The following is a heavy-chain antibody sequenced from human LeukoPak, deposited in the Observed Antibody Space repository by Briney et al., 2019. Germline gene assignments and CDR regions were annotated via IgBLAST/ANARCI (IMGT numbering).Heavy chain of an antibody. CDR1: GFTLSSYA. CDR2: ISDTGNT. D-gene: IGHD5-18*01. Sequence: GGSLRLSCAASGFTLSSYAMSWVRQAPGKGLEWVSAISDTGNTYHTDSVKGRFTISRDSSKNTLFLQMNRLRPEDTAVYYCAKGSRPGYSYGPREYYYYMDVWGKGTTVTVSS. J-gene: IGHJ6*03. V-gene: IGHV3-23*01. CDR3: AKGSRPGYSYGPREYYYYMDV.